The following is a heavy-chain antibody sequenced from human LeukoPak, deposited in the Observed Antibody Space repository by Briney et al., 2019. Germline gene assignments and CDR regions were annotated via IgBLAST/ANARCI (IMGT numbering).Heavy chain of an antibody. CDR2: IYTSGST. V-gene: IGHV4-61*02. D-gene: IGHD3-16*01. CDR3: ASRPGGKPYDY. Sequence: SETLSLTCTLSGGSISRGSYYWTWIRQPAGKGLEWIGRIYTSGSTNYNPSLKSRVTISADTSKNQFYLKLNSVTAADTAVYYCASRPGGKPYDYWGQGTLVTVSS. J-gene: IGHJ4*02. CDR1: GGSISRGSYY.